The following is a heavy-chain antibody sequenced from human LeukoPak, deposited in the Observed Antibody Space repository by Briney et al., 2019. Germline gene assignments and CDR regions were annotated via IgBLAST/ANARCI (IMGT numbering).Heavy chain of an antibody. CDR1: GLTLSNYW. CDR2: MNNDGSGA. D-gene: IGHD2-21*01. J-gene: IGHJ2*01. V-gene: IGHV3-74*01. Sequence: GGSLRLSCAASGLTLSNYWMHWVRQAPGKGLVWVSRMNNDGSGATYADSVRGRFTISRDNAKNTLYLQMNSLRVEDTAVYFCAREIMVSREWYFDLWGRGTLVTVAS. CDR3: AREIMVSREWYFDL.